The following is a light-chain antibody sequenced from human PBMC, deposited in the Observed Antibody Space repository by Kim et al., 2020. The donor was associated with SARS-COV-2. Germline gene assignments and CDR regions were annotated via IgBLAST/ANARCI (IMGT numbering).Light chain of an antibody. CDR3: QQDYNLLT. CDR1: QSVSSSY. V-gene: IGKV3D-7*01. J-gene: IGKJ4*01. Sequence: PGERVTLSCRASQSVSSSYLTWYQQKPGQAPRLLIYGASTRATGIPARFSGSGSGTDFTLTISSLQPEDFVVYYCQQDYNLLTFGGGTKVDIK. CDR2: GAS.